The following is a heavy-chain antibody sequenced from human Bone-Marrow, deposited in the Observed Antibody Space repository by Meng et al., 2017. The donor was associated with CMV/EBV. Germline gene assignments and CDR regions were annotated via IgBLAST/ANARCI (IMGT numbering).Heavy chain of an antibody. V-gene: IGHV3-30*04. CDR1: SGFTLSGYA. Sequence: GESLKISCVASSGFTLSGYAMHWVRQAPGKGLEWLAVISYDGSTEYHADAVRGRFSISRDNSKNTLYVHMNSLRPEDTAIYYCARDCSITSCYAWHAFDIWGQGTVVTVSS. D-gene: IGHD2-2*01. CDR3: ARDCSITSCYAWHAFDI. CDR2: ISYDGSTE. J-gene: IGHJ3*02.